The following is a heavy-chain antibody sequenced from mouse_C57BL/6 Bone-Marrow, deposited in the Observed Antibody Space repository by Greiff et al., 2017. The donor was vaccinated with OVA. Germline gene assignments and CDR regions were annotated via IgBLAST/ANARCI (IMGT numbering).Heavy chain of an antibody. V-gene: IGHV5-16*01. CDR2: INYDGSST. CDR3: ARYYVDAMDY. CDR1: GFTFTDYY. Sequence: DVMLVESAGGLVQPGSSMKLSCTASGFTFTDYYMAWVRQVPEKCLEWVANINYDGSSTYYLDSLKSRFIISRDNAKNMLYLQMSSLKSEDTATYYCARYYVDAMDYWGQGTSVTVSS. J-gene: IGHJ4*01. D-gene: IGHD1-1*02.